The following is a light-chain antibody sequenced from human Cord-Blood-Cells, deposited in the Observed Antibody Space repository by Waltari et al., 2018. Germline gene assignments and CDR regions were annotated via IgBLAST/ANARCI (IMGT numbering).Light chain of an antibody. CDR1: QSISSW. J-gene: IGKJ1*01. CDR2: KAS. V-gene: IGKV1-5*03. CDR3: QQYNSYWT. Sequence: DTQMTQSPSTLSASVGDRVTITCRASQSISSWLAWYQQKPGKAPKLLIYKASSLESGVPSRFSGSGSGTEFTLTISSLQPDDFATYYCQQYNSYWTFDQGP.